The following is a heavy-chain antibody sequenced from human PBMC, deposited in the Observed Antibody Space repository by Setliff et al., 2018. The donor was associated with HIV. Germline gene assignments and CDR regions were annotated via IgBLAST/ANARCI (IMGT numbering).Heavy chain of an antibody. J-gene: IGHJ6*03. D-gene: IGHD2-15*01. CDR3: ALTGHRLLRGYMDV. Sequence: SETLSLTCTVSGGLISSHIYQWGWIRQPPGKGLEWIGRLYVSGDTNYNPSLKSRVTMSLDTSKKHFSLNLKSVTAADTAVYYCALTGHRLLRGYMDVWGKGTTVTVSS. V-gene: IGHV4-39*07. CDR1: GGLISSHIYQ. CDR2: LYVSGDT.